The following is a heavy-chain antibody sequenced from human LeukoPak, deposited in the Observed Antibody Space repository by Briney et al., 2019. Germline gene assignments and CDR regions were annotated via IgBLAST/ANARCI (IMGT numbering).Heavy chain of an antibody. Sequence: GGSLRLSCAASGVTFSGYSMNWVRQAPGMGLEWVSAITATSLHIYYADSVKGRFTISRDNAKNSLYLQMNSLRAEDTAVYYCAKGRGNEYWGQGTLVTVSS. CDR1: GVTFSGYS. J-gene: IGHJ4*02. CDR2: ITATSLHI. V-gene: IGHV3-21*01. CDR3: AKGRGNEY. D-gene: IGHD3-10*01.